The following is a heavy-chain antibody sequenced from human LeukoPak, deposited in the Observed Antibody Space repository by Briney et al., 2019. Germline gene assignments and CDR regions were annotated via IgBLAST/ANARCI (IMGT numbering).Heavy chain of an antibody. CDR3: ARDYYGDDH. J-gene: IGHJ4*02. CDR2: ISTNGDVI. D-gene: IGHD3-10*01. CDR1: GFTFSGHE. V-gene: IGHV3-48*03. Sequence: GGSLRLSCAASGFTFSGHEMTWVRKAPGKGLEWISYISTNGDVIYYSDSVKGRFTISRDNAKNSLYLQMNSLRAEDTAVYFCARDYYGDDHWGQGTLVTVSS.